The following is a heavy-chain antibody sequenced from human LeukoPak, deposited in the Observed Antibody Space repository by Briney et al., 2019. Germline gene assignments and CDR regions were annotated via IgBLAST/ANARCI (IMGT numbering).Heavy chain of an antibody. CDR2: ISNSGTTL. D-gene: IGHD2-15*01. Sequence: QPGGSLRLSCAGSGFTFSGYEMNWVRQAPGKGLEWVAYISNSGTTLYYADSVKGRFTISRDNTKNSLYLQMNSLRAEDSAVYYCARDCGGGSCYGPYDAFDIWGQGTMVTVSS. J-gene: IGHJ3*02. V-gene: IGHV3-48*03. CDR3: ARDCGGGSCYGPYDAFDI. CDR1: GFTFSGYE.